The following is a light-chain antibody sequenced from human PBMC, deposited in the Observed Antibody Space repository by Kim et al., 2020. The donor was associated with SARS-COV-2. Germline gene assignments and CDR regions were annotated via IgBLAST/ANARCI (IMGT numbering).Light chain of an antibody. J-gene: IGKJ4*01. CDR3: QQYGSSPPN. CDR1: QSVSNNY. CDR2: GAS. Sequence: EILLMQSPGTLSLSPGERATLSCRASQSVSNNYLAWYQQKPGQTPRLLIYGASRRTTGIPDRFSGSGSGTDFTLTISRLEPEDFAVYYCQQYGSSPPNFGGGTKLEI. V-gene: IGKV3-20*01.